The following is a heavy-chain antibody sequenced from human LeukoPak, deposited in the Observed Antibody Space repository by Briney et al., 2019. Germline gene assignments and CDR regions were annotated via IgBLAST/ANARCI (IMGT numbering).Heavy chain of an antibody. V-gene: IGHV4-39*01. J-gene: IGHJ6*03. CDR3: ARHVYCGGNCYRDDYYYYIDV. CDR1: GGSISSPNSY. D-gene: IGHD2-21*01. CDR2: LYYSGSA. Sequence: SETLSLTCTVSGGSISSPNSYWGWIRQPPGKGLEWIASLYYSGSAYHSPSLKSRVTISVDRSKNQFSLKLYSVTAADSAVYCCARHVYCGGNCYRDDYYYYIDVWGTGTTVTLSS.